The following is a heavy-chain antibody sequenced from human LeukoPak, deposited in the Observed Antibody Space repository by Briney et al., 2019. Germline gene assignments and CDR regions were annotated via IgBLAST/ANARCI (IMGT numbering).Heavy chain of an antibody. CDR1: GYTFTGYY. Sequence: ASVKVSCKASGYTFTGYYMHWVRQAPGQGLEWMGWINPNSGGTNYAQKFQGRVTMTRDTSISTAYMELSRLRSDDTAVYYCARDFSSSSFGYYYYYYMDVWGKGTTVTVSS. V-gene: IGHV1-2*02. D-gene: IGHD6-6*01. CDR2: INPNSGGT. CDR3: ARDFSSSSFGYYYYYYMDV. J-gene: IGHJ6*03.